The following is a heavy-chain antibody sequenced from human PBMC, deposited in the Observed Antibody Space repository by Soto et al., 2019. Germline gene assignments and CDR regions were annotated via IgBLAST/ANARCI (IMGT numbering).Heavy chain of an antibody. D-gene: IGHD3-22*01. J-gene: IGHJ4*02. CDR2: IYYSGST. V-gene: IGHV4-59*12. CDR3: AKDYYDSSGYYPPALLFDY. CDR1: GGSISSYY. Sequence: SETLSLTCTVSGGSISSYYWSWIRQPPGKGLEWIGYIYYSGSTNYNPSLKSRVTISVDTSKNQFSLKLSSVTAADTAVYYCAKDYYDSSGYYPPALLFDYWGQGTLVTVSS.